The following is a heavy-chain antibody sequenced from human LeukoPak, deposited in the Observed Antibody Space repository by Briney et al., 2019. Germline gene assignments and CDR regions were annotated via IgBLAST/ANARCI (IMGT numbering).Heavy chain of an antibody. V-gene: IGHV3-23*01. D-gene: IGHD3-10*01. CDR2: ISSRANSS. Sequence: GGSLRLSCAASGFTFSSTAMSWVRQAPGKGLEWVSLISSRANSSYSADSAKARCTITIDNSKNTLYLQMKSPRAQATATAHCAKRGDCRGTCTYDYGGQGTLVTVSS. CDR1: GFTFSSTA. J-gene: IGHJ4*02. CDR3: AKRGDCRGTCTYDY.